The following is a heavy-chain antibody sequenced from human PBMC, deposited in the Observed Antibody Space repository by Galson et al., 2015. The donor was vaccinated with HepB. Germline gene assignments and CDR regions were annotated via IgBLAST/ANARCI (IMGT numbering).Heavy chain of an antibody. V-gene: IGHV2-5*02. CDR1: AFSLSTRGVG. CDR3: AHICPSPTIAVAGNFDY. D-gene: IGHD6-19*01. Sequence: PALVTPPQTLTLTCTFSAFSLSTRGVGVSWLRQSPGKALEWLALIYWDAVNRYSPSLKNRLTITKDTSKNQVVLTMTNMDPVDTATYYCAHICPSPTIAVAGNFDYWGQGTLVTVSS. CDR2: IYWDAVN. J-gene: IGHJ4*02.